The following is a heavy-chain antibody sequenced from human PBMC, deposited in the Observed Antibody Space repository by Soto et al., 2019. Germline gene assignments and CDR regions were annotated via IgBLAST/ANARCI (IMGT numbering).Heavy chain of an antibody. CDR3: ARERRLIFGVGGMDV. CDR2: IWYDGSNK. Sequence: QVQLVESGGGVVQPGRSLRLSCAASGFTFSSYGMHWVRQAPGKGLEWVAVIWYDGSNKYYADSVKGRFTISRDNSNNTLYLQMNSLRAEDTAVYYCARERRLIFGVGGMDVWGQGTTVTVSS. J-gene: IGHJ6*02. D-gene: IGHD3-3*01. V-gene: IGHV3-33*01. CDR1: GFTFSSYG.